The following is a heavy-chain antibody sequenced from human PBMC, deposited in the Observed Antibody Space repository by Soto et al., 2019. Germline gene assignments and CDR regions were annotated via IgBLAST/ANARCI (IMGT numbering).Heavy chain of an antibody. D-gene: IGHD2-15*01. CDR1: GFTVSSNY. CDR3: AILSN. V-gene: IGHV3-53*01. CDR2: IYSDGTT. Sequence: GGSLRLSCGASGFTVSSNYMNWVRQAPGKGLEWVSIIYSDGTTSYADSVKGRFTISRDNFKNTLHLQMNSLRAEDTAVYYCAILSNWGQRTLVTVSS. J-gene: IGHJ4*02.